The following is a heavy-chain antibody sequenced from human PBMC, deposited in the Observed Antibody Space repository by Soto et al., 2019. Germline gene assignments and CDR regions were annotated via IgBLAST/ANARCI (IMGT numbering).Heavy chain of an antibody. J-gene: IGHJ4*02. CDR2: IYYSGST. Sequence: SETLSLTCTVSGGSISSSNYYWGWIRQPPGKGLEWIGSIYYSGSTYYNPSLKSRVTISVDTSKNQFSLKLSSVTAADTAVYYCARRMPGGSSAIFDDWGQGTLVTVSS. V-gene: IGHV4-39*01. D-gene: IGHD3-16*01. CDR3: ARRMPGGSSAIFDD. CDR1: GGSISSSNYY.